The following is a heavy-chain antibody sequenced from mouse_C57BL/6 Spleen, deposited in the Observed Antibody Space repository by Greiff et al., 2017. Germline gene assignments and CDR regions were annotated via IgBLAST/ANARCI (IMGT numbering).Heavy chain of an antibody. Sequence: VKLVESGPGLVAPSQSLSITCTVSGFSLTSYAISWVRQPPGKGLEWLGVIWTGGGTNYNSARKARLSISKDNPKSQVFLKMNSLQTDDTARYYGARDAHYYYGYGGYFEVWGTGTTVTVSS. CDR1: GFSLTSYA. V-gene: IGHV2-9-1*01. J-gene: IGHJ1*03. D-gene: IGHD2-2*01. CDR3: ARDAHYYYGYGGYFEV. CDR2: IWTGGGT.